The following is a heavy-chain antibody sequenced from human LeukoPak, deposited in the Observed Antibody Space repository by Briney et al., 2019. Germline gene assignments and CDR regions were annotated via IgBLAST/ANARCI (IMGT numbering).Heavy chain of an antibody. CDR1: GFTFSSYE. CDR2: ISSTSTVI. V-gene: IGHV3-48*03. D-gene: IGHD5-24*01. J-gene: IGHJ4*02. Sequence: PGGSLRLSCAASGFTFSSYEMNWVRQAPGKGLEWVSYISSTSTVIYYGDSVKGRFTISRDNAKNSLYLQMSSLRAEDTAVYYCALGGYKFDYWGQGTLVTASS. CDR3: ALGGYKFDY.